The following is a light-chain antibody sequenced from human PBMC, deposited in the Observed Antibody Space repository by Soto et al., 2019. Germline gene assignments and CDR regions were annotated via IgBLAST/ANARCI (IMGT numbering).Light chain of an antibody. CDR1: QSVSTSY. CDR3: QQRSNWPKT. Sequence: EIVLTQSPGTLSLSPGERATLSCRASQSVSTSYVAWYQQKPGQAPRLLIYDASNRATGIPARFSGSGSGTDFTLTISSLEPEDFAVYYCQQRSNWPKTFGQGTKVDIK. CDR2: DAS. J-gene: IGKJ1*01. V-gene: IGKV3-11*01.